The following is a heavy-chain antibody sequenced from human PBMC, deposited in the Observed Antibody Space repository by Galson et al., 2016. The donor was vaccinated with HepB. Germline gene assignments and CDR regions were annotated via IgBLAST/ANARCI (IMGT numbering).Heavy chain of an antibody. CDR2: IYWDDDT. CDR3: ARRQRAVRGVYGALDG. CDR1: GFSLTTTGVG. V-gene: IGHV2-5*02. Sequence: PALVKPTQTLTLTCNFSGFSLTTTGVGVGWIRQPPGKALEWLALIYWDDDTRYSPSLKIRLTITKDTSRNRVFLTMSNVGPVDTATYYCARRQRAVRGVYGALDGWGQGTVVAVSS. D-gene: IGHD3-10*01. J-gene: IGHJ3*01.